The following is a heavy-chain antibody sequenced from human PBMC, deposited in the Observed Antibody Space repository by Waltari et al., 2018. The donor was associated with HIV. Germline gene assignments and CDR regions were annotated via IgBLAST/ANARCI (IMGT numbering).Heavy chain of an antibody. V-gene: IGHV1-8*01. CDR1: GYTFTSYD. J-gene: IGHJ6*02. CDR3: ATQVGYSYGFYYGMDV. CDR2: MNPNSGNT. Sequence: QVQLVQSGAEVKKPGASVKVSCKASGYTFTSYDINWVRQATGQGLEWMGWMNPNSGNTGYAQKFQGRVTMTRNTSISTAYMELSSLRSEDTAVYYCATQVGYSYGFYYGMDVWGQGTTVTVSS. D-gene: IGHD5-18*01.